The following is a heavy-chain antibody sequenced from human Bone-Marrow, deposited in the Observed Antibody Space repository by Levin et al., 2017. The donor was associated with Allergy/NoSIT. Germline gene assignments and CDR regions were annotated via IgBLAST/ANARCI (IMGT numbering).Heavy chain of an antibody. Sequence: GESLKISCAASGFTFSSYDMHWVRQATGKGLEWVSAIGTAGDTYYPGSVKGRFTISRENAKNSLYLQMNSLRAGDTAVYYCARGDSSGWYWAIDYWGQGTLVTVSS. J-gene: IGHJ4*02. D-gene: IGHD6-19*01. CDR2: IGTAGDT. V-gene: IGHV3-13*01. CDR1: GFTFSSYD. CDR3: ARGDSSGWYWAIDY.